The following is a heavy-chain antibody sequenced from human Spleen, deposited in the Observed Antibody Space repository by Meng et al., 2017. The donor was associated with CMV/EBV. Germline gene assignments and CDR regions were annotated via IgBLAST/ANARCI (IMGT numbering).Heavy chain of an antibody. CDR3: ARDAWQQLVRGEFDP. CDR2: INPYNGNT. CDR1: GYTFTSYS. D-gene: IGHD6-13*01. V-gene: IGHV1-18*01. Sequence: ASVKVSCKSSGYTFTSYSISWVRQAPGQGLEWVGWINPYNGNTNYAQRLQGRVTMTTDTSTSTAYMELRSLRSDDTAVYYCARDAWQQLVRGEFDPWGQGTLVTVSS. J-gene: IGHJ5*02.